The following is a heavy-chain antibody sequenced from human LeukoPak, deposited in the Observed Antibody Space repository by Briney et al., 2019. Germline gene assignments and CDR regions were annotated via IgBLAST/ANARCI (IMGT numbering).Heavy chain of an antibody. D-gene: IGHD3-22*01. CDR3: ARARPDSSGNFDY. CDR1: GGSFSGYY. V-gene: IGHV4-31*11. CDR2: IYYSGST. J-gene: IGHJ4*02. Sequence: KTSETLSLTCAVYGGSFSGYYWSWIRQHPGKGLEWIGYIYYSGSTYYNPSLKSRVTISVDTSKNQFSLKLSSVTAADTAVYYCARARPDSSGNFDYWGQGTLVTVSS.